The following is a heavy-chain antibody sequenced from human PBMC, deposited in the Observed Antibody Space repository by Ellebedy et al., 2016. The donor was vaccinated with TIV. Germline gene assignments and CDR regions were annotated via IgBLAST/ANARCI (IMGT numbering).Heavy chain of an antibody. CDR2: ISGSGDST. CDR1: GFTFSSSA. V-gene: IGHV3-23*01. J-gene: IGHJ4*02. Sequence: GESLKISCAASGFTFSSSAMTWVRQAPGKGLEWVSAISGSGDSTHYADSVKGRFTISRDNSKNTVYLQMNSLRAEDTAVYYCAQGWIELWFYFWGQGTLVTVSS. CDR3: AQGWIELWFYF. D-gene: IGHD5-18*01.